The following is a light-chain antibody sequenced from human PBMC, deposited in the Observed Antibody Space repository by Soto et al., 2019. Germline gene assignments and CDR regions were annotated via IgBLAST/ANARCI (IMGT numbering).Light chain of an antibody. J-gene: IGLJ1*01. CDR1: SSDVGAYTY. Sequence: QYALTQPASVTGSPGQSITISYAGTSSDVGAYTYVSWYQQHPGKAPKLMIYDVSNRPSGVSNRFSGSKSGNTASLTISGLQAEDEADYYCTSYTSSSTPYVFGGGTKVTVL. V-gene: IGLV2-14*01. CDR3: TSYTSSSTPYV. CDR2: DVS.